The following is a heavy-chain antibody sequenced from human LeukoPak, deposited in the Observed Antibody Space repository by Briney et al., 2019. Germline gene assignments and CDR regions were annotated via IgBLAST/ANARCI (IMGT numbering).Heavy chain of an antibody. CDR1: GGTFSSYA. J-gene: IGHJ6*02. CDR2: ITPILGIA. V-gene: IGHV1-69*04. Sequence: SVKVSCKASGGTFSSYAISWVRQAPGQGLEWMGRITPILGIANYAQKFQGRVTITADKSTSTAYMELSSLRSEDTAVYYCARTRGTTNLGYYYYGMDVWGQGTTVTVSS. D-gene: IGHD2-2*01. CDR3: ARTRGTTNLGYYYYGMDV.